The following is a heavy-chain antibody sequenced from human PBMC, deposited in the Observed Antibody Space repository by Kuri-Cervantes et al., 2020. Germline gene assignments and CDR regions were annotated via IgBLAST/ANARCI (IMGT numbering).Heavy chain of an antibody. CDR1: GFTFSSYG. Sequence: GESLKIPCEASGFTFSSYGMHWVRQAPGKGLEWVAVIWYDGSNKYYADSVKGRFTISRDNSKNTLYLQMNSLRAEDTAVYYCANDPGYSSGWFGYYYYYYMDVWGKGTTVTVSS. CDR2: IWYDGSNK. V-gene: IGHV3-33*06. D-gene: IGHD6-19*01. CDR3: ANDPGYSSGWFGYYYYYYMDV. J-gene: IGHJ6*03.